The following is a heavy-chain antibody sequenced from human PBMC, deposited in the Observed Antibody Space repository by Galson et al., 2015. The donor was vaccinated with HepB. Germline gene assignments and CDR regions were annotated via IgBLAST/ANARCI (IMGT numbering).Heavy chain of an antibody. CDR1: GFTFSSYG. V-gene: IGHV3-33*01. D-gene: IGHD2-15*01. CDR3: ARDPLGYCSGGSCSYYFDY. Sequence: SLRLSCAASGFTFSSYGMHWVRQAPGKGLEWVAVIWYDGSNKYYADSVKGRFTISRDNSKNTLYLQMNSLRAEDTAVYYCARDPLGYCSGGSCSYYFDYWGQGTLVTVSS. J-gene: IGHJ4*02. CDR2: IWYDGSNK.